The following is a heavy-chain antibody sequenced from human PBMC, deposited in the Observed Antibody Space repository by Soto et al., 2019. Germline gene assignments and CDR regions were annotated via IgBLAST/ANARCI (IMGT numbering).Heavy chain of an antibody. CDR2: VYYNGNT. D-gene: IGHD3-3*01. J-gene: IGHJ4*02. V-gene: IGHV4-59*01. CDR3: AKDLFPTIFGVVYYPRAFDY. CDR1: GGSLNSFY. Sequence: SETLSLTCTVSGGSLNSFYWSWIRQPPGKGLEWIGYVYYNGNTDYNPSLKSRVTISVDPSKNQFSLRLTSVTAADTAVYYCAKDLFPTIFGVVYYPRAFDYWGQGTLVTVSS.